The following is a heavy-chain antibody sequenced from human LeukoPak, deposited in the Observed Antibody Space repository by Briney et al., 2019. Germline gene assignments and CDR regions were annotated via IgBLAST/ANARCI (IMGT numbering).Heavy chain of an antibody. CDR1: GFTFSNYW. V-gene: IGHV3-7*01. D-gene: IGHD6-19*01. J-gene: IGHJ4*02. Sequence: GGSLRLSCAASGFTFSNYWMTWVRQAPGKGLEWVANIKQDGSEKHYVDSVKGRFIISRDNAKNSLYLQMNSLRAEDTAVYYCARVGPAVAGQNLDYWGQGTLVTVSS. CDR3: ARVGPAVAGQNLDY. CDR2: IKQDGSEK.